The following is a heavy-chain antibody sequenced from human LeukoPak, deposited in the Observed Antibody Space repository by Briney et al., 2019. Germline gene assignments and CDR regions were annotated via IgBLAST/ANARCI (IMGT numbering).Heavy chain of an antibody. Sequence: ASVKVSCKASGYTFTSYGISWVRQAPGQGLEWMGWISAYNGNTNYAQKLQGRVTMTTDTSTSTAYMELRSLRSDDTAVYYCARDRERKIVGATAALGYWGQGTLVTVSS. J-gene: IGHJ4*02. CDR1: GYTFTSYG. CDR2: ISAYNGNT. CDR3: ARDRERKIVGATAALGY. V-gene: IGHV1-18*01. D-gene: IGHD1-26*01.